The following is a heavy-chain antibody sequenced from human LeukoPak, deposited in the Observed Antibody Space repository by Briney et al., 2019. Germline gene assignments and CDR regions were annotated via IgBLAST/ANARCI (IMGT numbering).Heavy chain of an antibody. D-gene: IGHD4-23*01. CDR3: ANYRGRGNSVLDDAFDI. CDR1: GFTFSSYA. Sequence: PGGSLRLSCAASGFTFSSYAMSWVPQAPGKGLVWVSAISGSGGSTLYADSVKGRFTISRDNSKNTLYLQMNILRAEDTAVYYCANYRGRGNSVLDDAFDIWGQGTMVTVSS. J-gene: IGHJ3*02. V-gene: IGHV3-23*01. CDR2: ISGSGGST.